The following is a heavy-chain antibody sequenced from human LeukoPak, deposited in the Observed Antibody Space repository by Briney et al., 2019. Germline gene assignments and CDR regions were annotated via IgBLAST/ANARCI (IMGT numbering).Heavy chain of an antibody. V-gene: IGHV3-23*01. Sequence: PGASLRLSCAASGFTFSNYAVSWVRQAPGKGLEWVSAITGGGSGIYYADSMKSRFTISRDNSKNTLYLQINSLRAEDTAVYYCAKWGDYDVLTGYYVSDYWGQGTLVTVSS. D-gene: IGHD3-9*01. CDR2: ITGGGSGI. J-gene: IGHJ4*02. CDR3: AKWGDYDVLTGYYVSDY. CDR1: GFTFSNYA.